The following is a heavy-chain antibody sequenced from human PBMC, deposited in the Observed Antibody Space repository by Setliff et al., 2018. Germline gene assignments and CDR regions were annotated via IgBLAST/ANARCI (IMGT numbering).Heavy chain of an antibody. CDR1: GITFKNAW. CDR2: IYYSGST. D-gene: IGHD7-27*01. Sequence: PGGSLRLSCRASGITFKNAWMTWIRQPPGKGLEWIGYIYYSGSTNYNPSLKSRVTMSVATFENHFSLKLNSLTAADTAVYYCARVTNWGLDLRFDPWGQGILVTVSS. J-gene: IGHJ5*02. CDR3: ARVTNWGLDLRFDP. V-gene: IGHV4-59*01.